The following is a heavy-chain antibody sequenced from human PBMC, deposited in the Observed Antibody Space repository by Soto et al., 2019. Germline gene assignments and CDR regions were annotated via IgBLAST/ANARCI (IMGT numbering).Heavy chain of an antibody. Sequence: QVQLQESGPGLVRPSQTLSLTCTVSGDSIRSGTYSWTWIRQHPGKGLAWIGVIYNSGTTYYNPSLKSRVNISSDTSKNQFAPKRSSVTAAATAIYYCARDSSWRGYCDLWGQGTLVTVSS. CDR1: GDSIRSGTYS. V-gene: IGHV4-31*03. J-gene: IGHJ4*02. D-gene: IGHD3-3*01. CDR3: ARDSSWRGYCDL. CDR2: IYNSGTT.